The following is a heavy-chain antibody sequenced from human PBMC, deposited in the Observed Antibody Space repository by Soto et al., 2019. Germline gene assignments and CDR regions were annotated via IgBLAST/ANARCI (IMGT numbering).Heavy chain of an antibody. V-gene: IGHV4-30-4*01. CDR2: IYYSGST. J-gene: IGHJ5*02. CDR1: GASISSGDYY. D-gene: IGHD6-6*01. Sequence: QVQLQESGPGLVKPSQTLSLTCTVSGASISSGDYYWSWIRQPPGKGLEWIGHIYYSGSTYYNPSLKSRVTLSVDRSKNQFSLKLSSVTAADTAVYYCAREVESKQVVHFAYWFDPWGQGTLVTVSS. CDR3: AREVESKQVVHFAYWFDP.